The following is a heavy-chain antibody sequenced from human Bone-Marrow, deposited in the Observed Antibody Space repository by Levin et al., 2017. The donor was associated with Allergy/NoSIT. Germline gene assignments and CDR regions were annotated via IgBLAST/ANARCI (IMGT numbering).Heavy chain of an antibody. V-gene: IGHV1-2*02. J-gene: IGHJ4*02. D-gene: IGHD6-19*01. CDR2: INPDSGGT. Sequence: PEASVKVSCKASGYTFTGYYIHWVRQAPGQGLEWMGWINPDSGGTNYASKFQGRVTMTRDTSISTAYMELSNLRSDDTAVYYCARDIAVPGKHYFDFWGQGNLVIVSS. CDR3: ARDIAVPGKHYFDF. CDR1: GYTFTGYY.